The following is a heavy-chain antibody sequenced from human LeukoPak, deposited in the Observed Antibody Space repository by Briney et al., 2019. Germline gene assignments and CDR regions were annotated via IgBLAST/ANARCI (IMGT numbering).Heavy chain of an antibody. V-gene: IGHV3-30*18. CDR3: AKDRWVLNIVVVPALDY. J-gene: IGHJ4*02. Sequence: GGPLRLSCAASGFTFSSYGMHWVRQAPGKGLEGVAVISYDGSNKYYADSVKGRFTISRDNSKNTLYLQMNSLRAEDTAVYYCAKDRWVLNIVVVPALDYWGQGTLVTVSS. D-gene: IGHD2-2*01. CDR1: GFTFSSYG. CDR2: ISYDGSNK.